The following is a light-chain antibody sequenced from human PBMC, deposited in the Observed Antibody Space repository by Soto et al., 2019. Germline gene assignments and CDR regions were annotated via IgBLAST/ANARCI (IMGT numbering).Light chain of an antibody. CDR1: SSNIGEGYD. CDR3: QSYDRSLSATV. CDR2: TNI. J-gene: IGLJ7*01. V-gene: IGLV1-40*01. Sequence: QSVLTQPPSVSGAAGQRVTISCTGNSSNIGEGYDVYWYQVLPGSAPKLIIYTNIIRPSGVPDRFSGSRSGTSASLAITGLQADDEADYYCQSYDRSLSATVFGGGTQLTVL.